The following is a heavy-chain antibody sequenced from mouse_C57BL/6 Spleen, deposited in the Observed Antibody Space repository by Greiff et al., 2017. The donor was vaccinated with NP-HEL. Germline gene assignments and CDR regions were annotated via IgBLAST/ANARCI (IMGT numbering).Heavy chain of an antibody. J-gene: IGHJ4*01. D-gene: IGHD2-5*01. Sequence: QVQLQQSGAELVRPGTSVKMSCKASGYTFTNYWIGWAKQRPGHGLEWIGDSYPGGGYTNYNEKFKGKATLTADKSSSTAYMQFSSLTSEDSAIYYCARSDSNYAYAMDYWGQGTSVTVSS. CDR3: ARSDSNYAYAMDY. CDR2: SYPGGGYT. CDR1: GYTFTNYW. V-gene: IGHV1-63*01.